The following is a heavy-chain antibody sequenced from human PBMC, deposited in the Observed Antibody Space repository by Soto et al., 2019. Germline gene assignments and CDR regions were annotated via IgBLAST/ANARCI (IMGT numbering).Heavy chain of an antibody. CDR2: ISYDGSNK. D-gene: IGHD6-19*01. Sequence: QVQLVESGGGVVQPGRSLRLSCAASGFTFSSYTMHWVRQAPGKGLEWVALISYDGSNKYYADSVKGRFTISRDNSKTTLYLQMNSLRAEDTAVYCCARGAGIAVAGTSFDYWGQGTLVTVST. J-gene: IGHJ4*02. V-gene: IGHV3-30*14. CDR3: ARGAGIAVAGTSFDY. CDR1: GFTFSSYT.